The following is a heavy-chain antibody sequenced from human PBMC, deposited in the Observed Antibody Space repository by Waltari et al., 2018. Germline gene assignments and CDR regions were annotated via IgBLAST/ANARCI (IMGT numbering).Heavy chain of an antibody. D-gene: IGHD2-21*02. J-gene: IGHJ4*02. CDR2: IYYTGST. CDR3: ARGPSVVTANTDY. V-gene: IGHV4-39*07. Sequence: QLQLQESGPGLVKPSETLSLTCTVSGGSISSSIYFWGWIRQPPGEGLERIGSIYYTGSTSYNPALRSRVTISVDTSKNQFSLKVTSVTAEDTAVYYCARGPSVVTANTDYWGQGTLVTVSS. CDR1: GGSISSSIYF.